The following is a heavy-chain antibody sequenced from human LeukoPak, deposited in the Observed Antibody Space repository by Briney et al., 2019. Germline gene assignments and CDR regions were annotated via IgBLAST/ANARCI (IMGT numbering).Heavy chain of an antibody. CDR2: ISGSGGST. CDR3: ARESIPIQLWLNWFDP. J-gene: IGHJ5*02. CDR1: GFTFSTYW. D-gene: IGHD5-18*01. Sequence: GGSLRLSCAASGFTFSTYWMHWVRQAPGKGLEWVSAISGSGGSTYYADSVKGRFTISRDNSKNTLYLQMNSLRAEDTAVYYCARESIPIQLWLNWFDPWGQGTLVTVSS. V-gene: IGHV3-23*01.